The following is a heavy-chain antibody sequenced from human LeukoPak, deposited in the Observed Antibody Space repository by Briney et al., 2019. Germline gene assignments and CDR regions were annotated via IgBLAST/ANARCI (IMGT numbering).Heavy chain of an antibody. CDR2: FSSGGTT. CDR1: GGSTFRRYD. Sequence: GGSLRPSCVASGGSTFRRYDLTWGRQAPGKGLEWVSLFSSGGTTYYADSVRGRFTISRDISKNTLYLQVNSLRAGDTAVYYCARGAPPSGWLFDYWGQGTLVTVSS. J-gene: IGHJ4*02. CDR3: ARGAPPSGWLFDY. V-gene: IGHV3-23*01. D-gene: IGHD6-19*01.